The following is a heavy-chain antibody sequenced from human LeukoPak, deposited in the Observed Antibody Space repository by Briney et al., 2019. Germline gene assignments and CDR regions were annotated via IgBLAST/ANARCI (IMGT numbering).Heavy chain of an antibody. Sequence: PGGSLRLSCAASGFTFSNYAMSWVRQAPGQGLEWVSTISGGGTTTYSADSVKGRFTISRDNSKNMLYLQMNSLRAEDTAVYYCAKDPGRLRYCSSTSCSGDYWGQGTLVTVSS. CDR2: ISGGGTTT. J-gene: IGHJ4*02. CDR1: GFTFSNYA. V-gene: IGHV3-23*01. D-gene: IGHD2-2*01. CDR3: AKDPGRLRYCSSTSCSGDY.